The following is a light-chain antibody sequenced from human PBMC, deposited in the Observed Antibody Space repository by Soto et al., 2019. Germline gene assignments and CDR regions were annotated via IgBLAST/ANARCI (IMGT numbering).Light chain of an antibody. CDR2: GAS. V-gene: IGKV3-15*01. Sequence: IVMTQSPATLSVSPGERATLSCRASQSVSSNLAWYQQKPGQAPRLLMYGASTRATGIPARFSGSGSGTEFTLIISSLQSEDFAIYYCHQYNKWPSFTFGGGTKVEIK. CDR1: QSVSSN. CDR3: HQYNKWPSFT. J-gene: IGKJ4*01.